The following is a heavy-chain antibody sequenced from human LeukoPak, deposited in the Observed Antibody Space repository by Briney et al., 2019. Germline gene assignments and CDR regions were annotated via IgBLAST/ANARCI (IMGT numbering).Heavy chain of an antibody. Sequence: SETLSLTCAVYGESFTGYYWNWIRQPPGKGLEWIGRIYTSGSTNYNPSLKSRVTISVDTSKNQFSLKLSSVTAADTAVYYCARGGLLEWLSSYYYYYMDVWGKGTTVTVSS. CDR3: ARGGLLEWLSSYYYYYMDV. CDR1: GESFTGYY. D-gene: IGHD3-3*01. CDR2: IYTSGST. V-gene: IGHV4-4*08. J-gene: IGHJ6*03.